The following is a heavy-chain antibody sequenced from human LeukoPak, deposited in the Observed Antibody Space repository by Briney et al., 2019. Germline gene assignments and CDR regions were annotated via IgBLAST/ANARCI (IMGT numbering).Heavy chain of an antibody. CDR1: GYTFTSYY. CDR3: ALVVPAAGNWFDP. V-gene: IGHV1-46*01. Sequence: ASVKISCKASGYTFTSYYMHWVRQAPGQGLEWMGIINPSGGSTSYAQKFQGRVTMTRDTSTSTVYMELSSLRSEDTAVYYCALVVPAAGNWFDPWGQGTLVTVSS. J-gene: IGHJ5*02. D-gene: IGHD2-2*01. CDR2: INPSGGST.